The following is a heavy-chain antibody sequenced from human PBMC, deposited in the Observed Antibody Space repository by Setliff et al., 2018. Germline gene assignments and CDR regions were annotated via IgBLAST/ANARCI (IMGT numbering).Heavy chain of an antibody. J-gene: IGHJ4*02. CDR3: ARTGTYRYFDY. Sequence: SETLSLTCNVSGGSIAGSTYYWGWIRQPPGKGLEWIGRIYFSGNTYYNSSLRGRVTISVDTSKNQFSLKLSSVTAADTAVYYCARTGTYRYFDYWGQGTLVTVSS. V-gene: IGHV4-39*01. D-gene: IGHD1-1*01. CDR1: GGSIAGSTYY. CDR2: IYFSGNT.